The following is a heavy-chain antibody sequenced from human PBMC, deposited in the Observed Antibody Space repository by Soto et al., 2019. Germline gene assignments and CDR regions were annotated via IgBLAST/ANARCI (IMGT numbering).Heavy chain of an antibody. Sequence: PGESLKISCKGSGYSFTSYWIGWVRQMPGKGLEWMGIIYPGDSDTRYSPSFQGQVTISADKSISTAYLQWSSLKASDTAMYYCARSHLPNDFWSGYYPTPYYYGMDVWGQGTTVTVS. CDR3: ARSHLPNDFWSGYYPTPYYYGMDV. V-gene: IGHV5-51*01. D-gene: IGHD3-3*01. CDR1: GYSFTSYW. J-gene: IGHJ6*02. CDR2: IYPGDSDT.